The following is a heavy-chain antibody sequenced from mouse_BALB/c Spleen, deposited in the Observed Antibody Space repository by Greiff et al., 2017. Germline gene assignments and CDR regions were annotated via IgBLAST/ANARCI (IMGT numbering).Heavy chain of an antibody. V-gene: IGHV1-67*01. CDR1: GYTFTDYA. J-gene: IGHJ3*01. CDR2: ISTYYGNT. D-gene: IGHD2-1*01. CDR3: ARGDGNPPGFAY. Sequence: QVQLQQSGPELVRPGVSVKISCKGSGYTFTDYAMHWVKQSHAKSLEWIGVISTYYGNTNYNQKFKGKATMTVDKSSSTAYMELARLTCEDSAIYYCARGDGNPPGFAYWGQGTLVTVSA.